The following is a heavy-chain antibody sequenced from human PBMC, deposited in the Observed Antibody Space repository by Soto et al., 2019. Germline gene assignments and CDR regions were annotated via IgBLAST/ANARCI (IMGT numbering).Heavy chain of an antibody. J-gene: IGHJ5*02. V-gene: IGHV1-69*13. CDR2: IIPIFGTA. CDR1: GGTFSSYA. CDR3: ARDLGVSNHNWFDP. D-gene: IGHD4-4*01. Sequence: ASVKVSCKASGGTFSSYAISWVRQAPGQGLEWMGGIIPIFGTANYAQKFQGRVTITADESTSTAYMELSSLRSEDTAVYYCARDLGVSNHNWFDPWGQGTLVTAPQ.